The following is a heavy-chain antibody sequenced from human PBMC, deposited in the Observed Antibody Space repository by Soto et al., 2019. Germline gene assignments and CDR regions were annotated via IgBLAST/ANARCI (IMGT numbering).Heavy chain of an antibody. CDR1: GFTFSSYG. J-gene: IGHJ4*01. Sequence: PGGSLRLSCAASGFTFSSYGMHWVRQAPGKGLEWVAVMSYDGSNKYYADSVKGRFTISRDNSKNTLYLQMNSLRAEDTAVYYCAKDSYSTMIVVRFDYWGHGTLVTAPQ. CDR3: AKDSYSTMIVVRFDY. V-gene: IGHV3-30*18. D-gene: IGHD3-22*01. CDR2: MSYDGSNK.